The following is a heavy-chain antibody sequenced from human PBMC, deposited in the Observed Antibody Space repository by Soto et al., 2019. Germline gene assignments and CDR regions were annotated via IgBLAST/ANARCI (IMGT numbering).Heavy chain of an antibody. D-gene: IGHD5-18*01. V-gene: IGHV1-18*01. CDR2: ISGYNGNT. CDR3: ARDKGYGFGWSSSSGMYV. J-gene: IGHJ6*01. Sequence: GASVKVSCKASGYTFSNFGLSWVRQAPGQGLEWMGWISGYNGNTNSAERFQGRVTMTTDTSTSTAYMEVRSLTSDDTAVYYCARDKGYGFGWSSSSGMYVWGKGTTVAVSS. CDR1: GYTFSNFG.